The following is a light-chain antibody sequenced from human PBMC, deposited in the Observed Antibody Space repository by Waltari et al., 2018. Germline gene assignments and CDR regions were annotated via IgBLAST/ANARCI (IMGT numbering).Light chain of an antibody. Sequence: LRPYYTTWYQQKPGQAPLFVIYARDRRPAGVPDRFSASTSGSSASLIITGAQAEDEGDYYCPSRDTIGDYGLFGGGTRLTV. CDR3: PSRDTIGDYGL. J-gene: IGLJ2*01. V-gene: IGLV3-19*01. CDR2: ARD. CDR1: LRPYY.